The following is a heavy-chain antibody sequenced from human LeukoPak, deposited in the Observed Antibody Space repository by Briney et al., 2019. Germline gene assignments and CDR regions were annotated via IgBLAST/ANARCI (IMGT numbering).Heavy chain of an antibody. CDR3: ARGYGRGYRYGRYFDY. CDR2: INHSGST. J-gene: IGHJ4*02. D-gene: IGHD5-18*01. V-gene: IGHV4-34*01. CDR1: GGSFSGYY. Sequence: SETLSLTCAVYGGSFSGYYWSWIRQPPGKGLEWIGEINHSGSTNYNPSLKSRVTISVDTSKNQFSLKLSSVTAADTAVYYCARGYGRGYRYGRYFDYWGQGTLVTVSS.